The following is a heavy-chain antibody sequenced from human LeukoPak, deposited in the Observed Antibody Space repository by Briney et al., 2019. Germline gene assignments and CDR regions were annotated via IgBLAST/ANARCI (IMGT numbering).Heavy chain of an antibody. CDR1: GGSFSGYY. J-gene: IGHJ5*02. CDR2: INHSGST. CDR3: ARGRAGYCSGSSCYSRGIGKYNWFDP. D-gene: IGHD2-15*01. Sequence: SETLSLTCAVYGGSFSGYYWSWIRQPPGKGLEWIGEINHSGSTNYNPSLKSRVTISVDTSKNQFSLKLSSVTAADTAVYYCARGRAGYCSGSSCYSRGIGKYNWFDPWGQGTLVTVSS. V-gene: IGHV4-34*01.